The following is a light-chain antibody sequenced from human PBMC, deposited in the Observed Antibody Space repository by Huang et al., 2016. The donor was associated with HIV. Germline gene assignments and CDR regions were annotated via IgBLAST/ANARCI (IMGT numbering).Light chain of an antibody. Sequence: EIVLTQSPVTLSLSPGERATLSCRASHSISSNLAWFKQKPGLAPRLLIVDASNRATGIPARFRGSWSGTDFALTISSLEPEDFAVYYCQQRGDWPWTFGQGTKVEIK. CDR2: DAS. J-gene: IGKJ1*01. CDR1: HSISSN. CDR3: QQRGDWPWT. V-gene: IGKV3-11*01.